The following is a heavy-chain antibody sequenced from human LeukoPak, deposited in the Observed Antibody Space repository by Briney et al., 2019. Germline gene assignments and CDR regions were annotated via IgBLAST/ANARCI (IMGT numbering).Heavy chain of an antibody. D-gene: IGHD4-17*01. CDR3: ARDRTVTTVPDY. V-gene: IGHV1-8*01. Sequence: ASVKVSCKASGYTFTSYDINWVRQATGQGLEWMGWMNPNSGNTGYAQKFQGRVTMTRNTSISTAYMELSSLRSEDTAVYYCARDRTVTTVPDYWGQGTLVTVSS. CDR1: GYTFTSYD. CDR2: MNPNSGNT. J-gene: IGHJ4*02.